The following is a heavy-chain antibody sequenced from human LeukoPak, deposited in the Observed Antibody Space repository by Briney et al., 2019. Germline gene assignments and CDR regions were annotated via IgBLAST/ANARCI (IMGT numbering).Heavy chain of an antibody. J-gene: IGHJ3*02. CDR1: GGSISSGGYS. CDR3: ARPTTGVFDI. CDR2: IYHSGST. Sequence: SQTLSLTCAVSGGSISSGGYSWSWIRQPPGKGLEWIGSIYHSGSTYYNPSLKSRVTISVDTSKNQFSLKLSSVTAADTAVYYCARPTTGVFDIWGQGTMVTVSS. V-gene: IGHV4-30-2*03. D-gene: IGHD1-1*01.